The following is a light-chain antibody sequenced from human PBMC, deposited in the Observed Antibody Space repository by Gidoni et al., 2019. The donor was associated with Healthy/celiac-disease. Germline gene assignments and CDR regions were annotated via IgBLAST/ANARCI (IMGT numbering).Light chain of an antibody. CDR3: QQSYSTPQT. Sequence: DIQMTQSPSSLSASVGDRVTITCRASQSISSYLNWYQQKPGKDPKLLIYAASSLQSGVPSRFSGSGSGTDFTLTISSLQPEDFATYYCQQSYSTPQTFGQGTKLDIK. J-gene: IGKJ2*01. CDR1: QSISSY. V-gene: IGKV1-39*01. CDR2: AAS.